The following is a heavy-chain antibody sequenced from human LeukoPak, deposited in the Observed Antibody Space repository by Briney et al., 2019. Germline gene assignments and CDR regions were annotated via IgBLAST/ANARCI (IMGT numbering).Heavy chain of an antibody. D-gene: IGHD3-22*01. CDR1: GFTVSGNY. V-gene: IGHV3-53*01. CDR2: IYSGGDT. Sequence: PGGSLRLSCAASGFTVSGNYISWVRQAPGKGLEWVSVIYSGGDTYYADSVKGRFTISRDNSKNTLYLQMNNLRAEDTAFYYCARVGSYYDSSGYPYWGQGTLVTVSS. J-gene: IGHJ4*02. CDR3: ARVGSYYDSSGYPY.